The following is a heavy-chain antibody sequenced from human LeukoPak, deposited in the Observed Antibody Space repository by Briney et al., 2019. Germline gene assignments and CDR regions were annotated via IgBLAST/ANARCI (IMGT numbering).Heavy chain of an antibody. CDR1: GDSITSGSSY. D-gene: IGHD3-22*01. J-gene: IGHJ4*02. Sequence: PSQTLSLTCTVSGDSITSGSSYWSWIRQPAGKGLEWIGRIYISGSTNHNPSLRSRVTMSLDTSKNQFSLKLSSVTAADTAVYYCARATTYYYDSSGYYFDYWGQGTLVTVSS. CDR3: ARATTYYYDSSGYYFDY. CDR2: IYISGST. V-gene: IGHV4-61*02.